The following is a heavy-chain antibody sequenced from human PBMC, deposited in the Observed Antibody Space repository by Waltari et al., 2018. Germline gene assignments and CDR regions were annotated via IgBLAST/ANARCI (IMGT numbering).Heavy chain of an antibody. CDR2: IYYSGST. CDR3: ARSYSSSWYEFDY. Sequence: QLQLQESGPGLVKPSETLSLTCTVSGGSISSSSYYWGWIRQPPGKGLEWIGSIYYSGSTYYNPSLKSRVTISVDTSKNQFSLKLSSVTAADTAVYYCARSYSSSWYEFDYWGQGTTVTVSS. CDR1: GGSISSSSYY. D-gene: IGHD6-13*01. J-gene: IGHJ4*03. V-gene: IGHV4-39*07.